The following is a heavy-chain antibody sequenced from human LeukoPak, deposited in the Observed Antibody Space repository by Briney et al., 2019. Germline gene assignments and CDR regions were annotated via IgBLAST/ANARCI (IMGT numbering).Heavy chain of an antibody. CDR2: IRNDGSNK. CDR1: GFTFSSYG. V-gene: IGHV3-30*02. D-gene: IGHD3-16*01. CDR3: ARSPGGRRLEY. Sequence: GGSLRLSCAASGFTFSSYGMHWVRQAPGKGLEWVAFIRNDGSNKYYADSVKGRFTISRDDAKGSLYLQMSNLRAEDTAVYFCARSPGGRRLEYWGQGTLVTVSS. J-gene: IGHJ4*02.